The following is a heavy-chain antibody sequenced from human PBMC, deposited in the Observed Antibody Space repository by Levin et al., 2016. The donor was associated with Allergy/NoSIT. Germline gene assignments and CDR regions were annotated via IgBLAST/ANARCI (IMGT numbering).Heavy chain of an antibody. J-gene: IGHJ4*02. D-gene: IGHD5-18*01. Sequence: GESLKISCAVSGFTFSGYWMHWVRRAPGRGLVWVSRINKDGSHTNYADSVKGRFTISRDNAKNTLYLQMNSLRADDTGVYYCARDRFSGGYSYGPDYWGQGTLVTVSS. CDR2: INKDGSHT. V-gene: IGHV3-74*01. CDR1: GFTFSGYW. CDR3: ARDRFSGGYSYGPDY.